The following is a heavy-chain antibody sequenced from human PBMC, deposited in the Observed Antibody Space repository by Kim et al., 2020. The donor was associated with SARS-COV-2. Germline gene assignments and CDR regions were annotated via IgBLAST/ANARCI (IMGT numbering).Heavy chain of an antibody. CDR1: GGSISSYY. J-gene: IGHJ6*03. CDR3: AREVVVVPAAPITYYYYYMDV. D-gene: IGHD2-2*01. V-gene: IGHV4-4*07. CDR2: IYTSGST. Sequence: SETLSLTCTVSGGSISSYYWSWIRQPAGKGLEWIGRIYTSGSTNYNPSLKSRVTMSVDTSKNQFSLKLSSVTAADTAVYYCAREVVVVPAAPITYYYYYMDVWGKGTTVTVSS.